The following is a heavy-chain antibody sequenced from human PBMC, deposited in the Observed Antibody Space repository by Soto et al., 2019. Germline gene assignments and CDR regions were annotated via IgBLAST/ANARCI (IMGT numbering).Heavy chain of an antibody. CDR2: ISGSGGSS. D-gene: IGHD6-13*01. V-gene: IGHV3-23*01. Sequence: EVQLLESGGALEHPGGSLRLSCAASGFAFSTYAMTWVRQAPGKGLEWVSVISGSGGSSYYAAYVKGRFTISRDNSKNTLYLQMNGVRAEDTALYYCAKVTKRAAAGRYEYYKYGMDVWGQGTTVTVSS. J-gene: IGHJ6*02. CDR3: AKVTKRAAAGRYEYYKYGMDV. CDR1: GFAFSTYA.